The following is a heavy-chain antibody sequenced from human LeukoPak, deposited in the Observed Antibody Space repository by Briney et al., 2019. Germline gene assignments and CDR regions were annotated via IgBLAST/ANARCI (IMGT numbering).Heavy chain of an antibody. J-gene: IGHJ3*02. CDR3: TRNIVATIGAFDT. CDR1: GFTFSGSA. V-gene: IGHV3-73*01. Sequence: GGSLRLPCAASGFTFSGSAMHWVRQASGKGLEWVGRIRSKANNYATAYAASVEGRFTISRDDSKNTAYLQMNSLKTEDTAVYYCTRNIVATIGAFDTWGQGTMVTVSS. CDR2: IRSKANNYAT. D-gene: IGHD5-12*01.